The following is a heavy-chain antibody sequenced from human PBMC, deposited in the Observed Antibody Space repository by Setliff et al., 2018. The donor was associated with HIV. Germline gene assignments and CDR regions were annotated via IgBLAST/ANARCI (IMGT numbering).Heavy chain of an antibody. Sequence: SETLSLTCAVSGYSISSGYYWGWIRQPPGKGLEWIGSIYHSGSTYYNPSLKSRVTISVDTSKNQFSLKLSSVTAADTAVYYCAREGRLGGGGGFDYWGQGTLVTVSS. CDR3: AREGRLGGGGGFDY. V-gene: IGHV4-38-2*02. CDR1: GYSISSGYY. J-gene: IGHJ4*02. D-gene: IGHD3-16*01. CDR2: IYHSGST.